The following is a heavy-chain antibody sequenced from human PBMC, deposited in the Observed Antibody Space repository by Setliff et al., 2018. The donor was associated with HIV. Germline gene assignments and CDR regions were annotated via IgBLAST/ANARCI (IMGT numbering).Heavy chain of an antibody. D-gene: IGHD3-22*01. Sequence: PGESLKISCKGSGYSFTSYWIGWVRQMPGKGLEWMGIIYPGDSDTRYSPSFQGQVTISADKSISTAYLQWSSLKASDTAMYYCARHGSSGYYCARDLGGCGAHHCSYYFDLWGQGTPVTVSS. CDR1: GYSFTSYW. CDR3: ARHGSSGYYCARDLGGCGAHHCSYYFDL. J-gene: IGHJ4*02. CDR2: IYPGDSDT. V-gene: IGHV5-51*01.